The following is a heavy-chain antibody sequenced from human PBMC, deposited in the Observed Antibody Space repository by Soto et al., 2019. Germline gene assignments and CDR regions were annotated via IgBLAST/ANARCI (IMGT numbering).Heavy chain of an antibody. V-gene: IGHV1-8*01. CDR2: MNPNSGNT. J-gene: IGHJ5*02. CDR1: GYTFTSYD. Sequence: ASVKVSCKASGYTFTSYDINWVRQATGQGLEWMGWMNPNSGNTGYAQKFQGRVTMTRNTSVSTAYMELSSLRSEDTAVYYCARVFLTYYDFWSGSWFDPWGQGTLVTVSS. D-gene: IGHD3-3*01. CDR3: ARVFLTYYDFWSGSWFDP.